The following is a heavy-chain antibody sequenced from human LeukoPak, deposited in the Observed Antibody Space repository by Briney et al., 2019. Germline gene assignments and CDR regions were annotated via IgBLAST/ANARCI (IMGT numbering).Heavy chain of an antibody. D-gene: IGHD5-24*01. J-gene: IGHJ4*02. CDR1: GFAFSDYY. V-gene: IGHV3-11*01. CDR3: ARLEMATISFDY. Sequence: GGSLRLSCAASGFAFSDYYMSWIRQAPGKGLEWVSYISSSGSTIYYADSVKGRFTISRDNAKNSLYLQMNSLRAEDTAVYYCARLEMATISFDYWGQGTLVTVSS. CDR2: ISSSGSTI.